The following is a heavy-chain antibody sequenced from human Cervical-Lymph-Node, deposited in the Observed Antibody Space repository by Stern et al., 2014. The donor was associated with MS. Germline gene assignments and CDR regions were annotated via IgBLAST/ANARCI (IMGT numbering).Heavy chain of an antibody. D-gene: IGHD3-3*01. CDR1: GYTLTELS. CDR2: FDPVDGET. CDR3: ATDRPFEVVIYALDI. Sequence: QDQLVQSGAEVKKPGASVKVSCKVSGYTLTELSMHWVRQAPGKGLEWMGSFDPVDGETFYAQKSQGRVTMTEDTSADTAYMELSSLRSEDTAVYYCATDRPFEVVIYALDIWGQGTMVTVSS. V-gene: IGHV1-24*01. J-gene: IGHJ3*02.